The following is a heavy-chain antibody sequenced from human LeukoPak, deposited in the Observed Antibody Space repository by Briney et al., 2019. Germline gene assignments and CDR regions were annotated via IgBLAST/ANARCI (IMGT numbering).Heavy chain of an antibody. CDR3: ARDFFYSSSSNFDY. D-gene: IGHD6-6*01. CDR2: ISSSGSTI. CDR1: GFTFSDYY. V-gene: IGHV3-11*04. J-gene: IGHJ4*02. Sequence: GGSLRLSCAASGFTFSDYYMSWIRQAPGKGREWVSYISSSGSTIYYADSVKGRFTISRDNAKNSLYLQMNSLRAEDTAVYYCARDFFYSSSSNFDYWGQGTLVTVSS.